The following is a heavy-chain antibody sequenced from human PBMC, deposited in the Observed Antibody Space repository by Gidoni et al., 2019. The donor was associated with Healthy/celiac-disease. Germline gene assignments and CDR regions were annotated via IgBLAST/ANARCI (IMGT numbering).Heavy chain of an antibody. D-gene: IGHD3-22*01. J-gene: IGHJ4*02. Sequence: EVQLVESGGGLVQPGRSLRLSCAASGFTFADYAMPWVRQAPGKGLEWVSGISWNSGSIGYADSVKGRFTISRDNAKNSLYLQMNSLRAEDTALYYCAKVFRQAHYYDSSGYSGAFDYWGQGTLVTVSS. CDR1: GFTFADYA. CDR2: ISWNSGSI. CDR3: AKVFRQAHYYDSSGYSGAFDY. V-gene: IGHV3-9*01.